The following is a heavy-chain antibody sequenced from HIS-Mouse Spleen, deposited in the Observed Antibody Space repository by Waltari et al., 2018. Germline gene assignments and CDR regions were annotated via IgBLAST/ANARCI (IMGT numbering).Heavy chain of an antibody. J-gene: IGHJ2*01. CDR2: IYYSGST. D-gene: IGHD6-13*01. Sequence: QLQLQESGPGLVKPSETLSLTCTVSGGSISSSSYYWGWIRQPPGKGLEWIGGIYYSGSTYYTPSRKGRVTISVDTSKNQFSLKLSSVTAADTAVYYCAREIPYSSSWYDWYFDLWGRGTLVTVSS. CDR1: GGSISSSSYY. V-gene: IGHV4-39*07. CDR3: AREIPYSSSWYDWYFDL.